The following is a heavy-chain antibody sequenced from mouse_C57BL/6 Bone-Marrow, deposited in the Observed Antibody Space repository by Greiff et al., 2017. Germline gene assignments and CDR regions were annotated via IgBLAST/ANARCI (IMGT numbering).Heavy chain of an antibody. CDR1: GYTFTSYW. J-gene: IGHJ4*01. CDR3: ARWLLRAMDY. V-gene: IGHV1-64*01. D-gene: IGHD2-3*01. Sequence: QVQLQQSGPELVKPGASVKISCKASGYTFTSYWMHWVKQRPGQGLEWIGMIHPNSGSTNYNEKFKSKATLTVDKSSSTAYMQLSSLTSEDSAVYYCARWLLRAMDYWGQGTSVTVSS. CDR2: IHPNSGST.